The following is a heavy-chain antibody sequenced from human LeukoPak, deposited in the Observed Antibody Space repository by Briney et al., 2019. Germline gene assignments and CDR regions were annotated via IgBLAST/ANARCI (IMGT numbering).Heavy chain of an antibody. CDR1: GFTFSSYW. J-gene: IGHJ4*02. D-gene: IGHD1-26*01. CDR2: IRSKAYGGTT. CDR3: TVGGSYYNY. V-gene: IGHV3-49*04. Sequence: GGSLRLSCAASGFTFSSYWMSWVRRAPGKGLEWVGFIRSKAYGGTTEYAASVKGRFAISRDDSKSVAYLQMNSLKTEDTAVYYCTVGGSYYNYWGQGALVTVSS.